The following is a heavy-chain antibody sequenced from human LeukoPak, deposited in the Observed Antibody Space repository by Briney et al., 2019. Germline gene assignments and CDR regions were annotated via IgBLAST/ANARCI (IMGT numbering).Heavy chain of an antibody. CDR2: IYSSGST. Sequence: SETLSLTCTVSGGSISSYYWSWIRHPPGKGLEWSGDIYSSGSTKYNPSIESRVTISLDTSNSQFSLWLKSVTAADTAVYHCARLVARTSLFGVVNGGTIDFWGQGTMVTVSS. J-gene: IGHJ3*01. V-gene: IGHV4-59*08. D-gene: IGHD3-3*01. CDR1: GGSISSYY. CDR3: ARLVARTSLFGVVNGGTIDF.